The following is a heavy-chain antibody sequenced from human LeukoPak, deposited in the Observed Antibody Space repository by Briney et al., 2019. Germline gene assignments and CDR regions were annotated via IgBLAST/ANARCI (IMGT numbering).Heavy chain of an antibody. Sequence: PGRSLRLSCAASGFTFDDFAMHWVRQAPGKGLEWVSGISWNSGSIGYADSVKGRFTISRDNAKNSLYLQMNSLRAEDTALYYCAKDGYSSGWSSNKYPYYYYGMDVWGQGTTVTVSS. CDR2: ISWNSGSI. CDR3: AKDGYSSGWSSNKYPYYYYGMDV. D-gene: IGHD6-19*01. CDR1: GFTFDDFA. J-gene: IGHJ6*02. V-gene: IGHV3-9*01.